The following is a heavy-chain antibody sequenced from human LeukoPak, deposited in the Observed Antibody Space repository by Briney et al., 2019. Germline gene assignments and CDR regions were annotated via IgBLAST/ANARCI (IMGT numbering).Heavy chain of an antibody. D-gene: IGHD6-6*01. Sequence: GASVKVSCKASGYTFTSYDINWVRQATGQGLEWMGWMNPNSGNTGYAQKFQGRVTMTRNTSISTAYMELSSLRSEDTAVYYCARDYSIAARPRWFDPWGQGTLVTVSS. J-gene: IGHJ5*02. CDR3: ARDYSIAARPRWFDP. CDR2: MNPNSGNT. V-gene: IGHV1-8*01. CDR1: GYTFTSYD.